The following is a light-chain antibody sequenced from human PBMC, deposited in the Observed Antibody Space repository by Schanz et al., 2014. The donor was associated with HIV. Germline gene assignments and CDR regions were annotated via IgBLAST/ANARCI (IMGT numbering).Light chain of an antibody. V-gene: IGKV1D-16*01. CDR1: QDLTRW. J-gene: IGKJ1*01. CDR2: AAS. Sequence: DIQMTQSPSSVSASIGDRVTITCRASQDLTRWLAWYQQKPGKAPKLLIYAASTLQSGVPSRFSGSGSGTDFSLTISNLQPDDFATYYCQQYSTYSPTFGQGTKVEIK. CDR3: QQYSTYSPT.